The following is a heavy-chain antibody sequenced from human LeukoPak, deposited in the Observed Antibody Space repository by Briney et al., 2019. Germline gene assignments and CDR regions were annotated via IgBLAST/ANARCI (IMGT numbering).Heavy chain of an antibody. CDR1: GGSISSYY. CDR2: IYTSGST. CDR3: ARGRYCSGGSCYWRNWFDP. V-gene: IGHV4-4*07. J-gene: IGHJ5*02. Sequence: SETLSLTCTVSGGSISSYYWSWIRQPAGKGLEWIGRIYTSGSTNYNPSLKSRVTMSVDTSKNQFSLRLSSVTAADTAVYYCARGRYCSGGSCYWRNWFDPWGQGTLVTVSS. D-gene: IGHD2-15*01.